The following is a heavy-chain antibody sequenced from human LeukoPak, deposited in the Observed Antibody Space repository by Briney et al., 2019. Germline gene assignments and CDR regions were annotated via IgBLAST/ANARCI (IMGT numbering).Heavy chain of an antibody. V-gene: IGHV1-18*01. D-gene: IGHD3-22*01. CDR2: ISAYNGNT. Sequence: ASVKVSCKASGYTFTSYGISWVRQAPGQGLEWMGWISAYNGNTNYAQKLQGRVTMTTDTSTSTAYMELRSLRSDDTAVYYCVLQEYYYDSSGYYYFDYWGQGTLVTVSS. CDR3: VLQEYYYDSSGYYYFDY. CDR1: GYTFTSYG. J-gene: IGHJ4*02.